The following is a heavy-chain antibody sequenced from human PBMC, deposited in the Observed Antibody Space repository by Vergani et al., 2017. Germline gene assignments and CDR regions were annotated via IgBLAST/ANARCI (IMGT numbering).Heavy chain of an antibody. D-gene: IGHD1-1*01. J-gene: IGHJ4*02. CDR3: ARHTTYTDS. CDR1: EYSFGNYW. CDR2: IYPADSDT. V-gene: IGHV5-51*01. Sequence: EVELVQSGPAMRKPGESLKISCKGSEYSFGNYWIGWMRQMPGKGLEWMGIIYPADSDTKYSPSFQGQVTLSADKSISTAFLQWDSLKASDTALYYCARHTTYTDSWGQGTLVTVSS.